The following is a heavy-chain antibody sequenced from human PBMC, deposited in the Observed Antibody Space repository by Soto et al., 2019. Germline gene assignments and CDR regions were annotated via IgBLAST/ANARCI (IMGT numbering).Heavy chain of an antibody. CDR1: GGSISSGGYS. CDR2: IYHSGST. Sequence: PSETLSLTCAVSGGSISSGGYSSSWIRQPPGKGLEWIGYIYHSGSTYYNPSLKSRVTISVDRSKNQFSLKLSSVTAADTAVYYCASTTVTTRRFDYWGQGTLVTVSS. J-gene: IGHJ4*02. D-gene: IGHD4-17*01. CDR3: ASTTVTTRRFDY. V-gene: IGHV4-30-2*01.